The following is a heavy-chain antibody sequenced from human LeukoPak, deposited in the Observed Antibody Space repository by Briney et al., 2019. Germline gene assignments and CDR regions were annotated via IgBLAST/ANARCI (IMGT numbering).Heavy chain of an antibody. D-gene: IGHD3-16*01. J-gene: IGHJ4*02. CDR3: ARGGWKSPLRRIMITFGGVNDPSVY. V-gene: IGHV1-8*01. Sequence: ASVKVSCKASGYTFTSYDINWVRQATGQGLEWMGWMNPNSGNTGYAQKFQGRVTMTRNTSISTAYMELSSLRSEDTAVYYCARGGWKSPLRRIMITFGGVNDPSVYWGQGTLVTVSS. CDR2: MNPNSGNT. CDR1: GYTFTSYD.